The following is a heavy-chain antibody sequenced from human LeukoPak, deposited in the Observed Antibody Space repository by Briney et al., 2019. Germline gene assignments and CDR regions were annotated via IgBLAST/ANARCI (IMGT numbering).Heavy chain of an antibody. CDR1: GFTFSSYS. D-gene: IGHD1-26*01. Sequence: GGSLRLSCAASGFTFSSYSMNWVRQAPGKGLEWVSYISSSSSTIYYADSVKGRFTISRDNAKNSLYLQMNSLRAEDTAVYYCARSTGELPVDYSGQGTLVTVSS. J-gene: IGHJ4*02. CDR3: ARSTGELPVDY. V-gene: IGHV3-48*04. CDR2: ISSSSSTI.